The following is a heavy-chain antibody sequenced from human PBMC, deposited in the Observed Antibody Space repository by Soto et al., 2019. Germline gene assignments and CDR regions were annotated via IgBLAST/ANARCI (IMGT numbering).Heavy chain of an antibody. CDR1: GFTFSSYA. CDR3: ATQLHHDYGANFDY. D-gene: IGHD4-17*01. J-gene: IGHJ4*02. CDR2: ISGSGGST. V-gene: IGHV3-23*01. Sequence: PGGSLRLSCAASGFTFSSYAMSWVRQAPGKGLEWVSAISGSGGSTYYADSVKGRFTISRDNSKNTLYLQMNSLRAEDTAVYYYATQLHHDYGANFDYWGQGTLVTVSS.